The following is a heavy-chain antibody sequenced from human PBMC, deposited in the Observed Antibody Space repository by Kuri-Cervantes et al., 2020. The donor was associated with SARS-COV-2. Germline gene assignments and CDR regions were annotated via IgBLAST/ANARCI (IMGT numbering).Heavy chain of an antibody. CDR2: ISAYNGDT. V-gene: IGHV1-18*01. J-gene: IGHJ6*03. Sequence: ASVKVSCKASGYIFITYGISWVRQAPGQGLEWMGWISAYNGDTNYAQKLQGRVTMTTDTSTSTAYMELRSLRSDDTAVYYCARVAKTKRTYFYYYMDVWGKGTTVTVSS. D-gene: IGHD5-12*01. CDR3: ARVAKTKRTYFYYYMDV. CDR1: GYIFITYG.